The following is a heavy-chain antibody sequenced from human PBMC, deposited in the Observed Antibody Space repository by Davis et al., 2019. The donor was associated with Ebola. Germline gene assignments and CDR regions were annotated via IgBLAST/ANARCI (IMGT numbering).Heavy chain of an antibody. CDR1: GYSFTNYW. V-gene: IGHV5-51*01. D-gene: IGHD6-6*01. CDR2: MYPGDSDA. J-gene: IGHJ2*01. Sequence: KVSCKGSGYSFTNYWIGWVRQMPGKGLEWMGIMYPGDSDARYTTFFQGQVTISVDKSISTAYLQWSSLKASDTAIYYCARAMYTSSKYFDLWGRGTLVTVSS. CDR3: ARAMYTSSKYFDL.